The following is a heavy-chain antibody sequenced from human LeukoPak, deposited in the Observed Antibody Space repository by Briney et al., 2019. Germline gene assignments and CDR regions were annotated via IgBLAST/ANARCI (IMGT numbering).Heavy chain of an antibody. CDR2: ISSSSSYI. Sequence: GGSLRLSCAASGFTFSSYSMNWVRQAPGKGLEWVSSISSSSSYIYYADSVKGRFTISRDNAKNSLYLQMNSLRAEDTAVYYCAREVGAGLGGRYYDYWGQGTLVTVSS. CDR3: AREVGAGLGGRYYDY. V-gene: IGHV3-21*01. J-gene: IGHJ4*02. CDR1: GFTFSSYS. D-gene: IGHD1-26*01.